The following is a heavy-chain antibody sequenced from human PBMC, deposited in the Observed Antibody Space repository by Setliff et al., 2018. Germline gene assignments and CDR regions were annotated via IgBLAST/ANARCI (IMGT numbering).Heavy chain of an antibody. Sequence: ASVKVSCKAFGYPFTGYYYNHWVRQAPGQGPEWMGWINPNTGAAKYAQQFQGRVTMTRDMSLRTVYLDLSGLTSDETAVYYCTRDPTGSNFYNFQFYMDVWGKGSTVTVSS. CDR1: GYPFTGYY. CDR2: INPNTGAA. CDR3: TRDPTGSNFYNFQFYMDV. V-gene: IGHV1-2*02. J-gene: IGHJ6*03. D-gene: IGHD1-1*01.